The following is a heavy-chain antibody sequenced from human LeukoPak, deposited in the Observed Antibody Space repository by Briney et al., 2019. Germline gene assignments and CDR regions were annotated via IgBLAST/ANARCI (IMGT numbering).Heavy chain of an antibody. D-gene: IGHD5-12*01. V-gene: IGHV1-2*02. CDR3: ARELRVGFSEFDP. Sequence: ASVRVSCKASGYTFTGFYVHWVRQARGQGLEWMGWINPRRGDTKYAQKFQGRVAMTGDTSISTVYMELTGLRSDDTVVYYCARELRVGFSEFDPWGQGTLVTVAS. CDR2: INPRRGDT. CDR1: GYTFTGFY. J-gene: IGHJ5*02.